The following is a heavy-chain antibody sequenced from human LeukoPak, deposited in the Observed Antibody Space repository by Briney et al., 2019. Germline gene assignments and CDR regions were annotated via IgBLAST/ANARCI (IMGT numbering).Heavy chain of an antibody. V-gene: IGHV3-33*06. J-gene: IGHJ4*02. CDR2: IWYDGSNK. D-gene: IGHD3-16*01. CDR1: GFTFSSYG. Sequence: GRSLTLSCAASGFTFSSYGVLGLREAPGKGVEGVAVIWYDGSNKYYADSVKGRFTISRDNSENTLYLQMNSLRAEDTAVYYCAKDHTYYFDYWGQGTLVTVSS. CDR3: AKDHTYYFDY.